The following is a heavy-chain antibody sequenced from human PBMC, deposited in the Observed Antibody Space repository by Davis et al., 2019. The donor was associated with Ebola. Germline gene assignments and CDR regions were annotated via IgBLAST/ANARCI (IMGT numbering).Heavy chain of an antibody. CDR1: GGSMSSFY. Sequence: SETLSLTCTVSGGSMSSFYWSWIRQFPGKGLEWIGNIYYSGTTNYNPSLKSRVTKSGETSKNQFSLRLTSVTAADTAVYYCATDYGASWGQGTLVTVSS. CDR3: ATDYGAS. V-gene: IGHV4-59*12. D-gene: IGHD4-17*01. CDR2: IYYSGTT. J-gene: IGHJ4*02.